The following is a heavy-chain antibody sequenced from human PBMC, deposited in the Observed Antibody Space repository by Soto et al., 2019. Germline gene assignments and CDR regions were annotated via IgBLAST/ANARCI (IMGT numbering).Heavy chain of an antibody. J-gene: IGHJ6*02. CDR1: GFTISNYG. CDR2: ISYDGTIT. V-gene: IGHV3-30-3*01. D-gene: IGHD2-2*01. Sequence: PGGSLRLSCAASGFTISNYGMHWVRQAPGKGLDWVAVISYDGTITYYADPVKGRFTISRDNSKNTLYLQMNSLRTEDTAVYYCATTRVGPCSSSICFSGIFDGMDVWGQGTTVTVSS. CDR3: ATTRVGPCSSSICFSGIFDGMDV.